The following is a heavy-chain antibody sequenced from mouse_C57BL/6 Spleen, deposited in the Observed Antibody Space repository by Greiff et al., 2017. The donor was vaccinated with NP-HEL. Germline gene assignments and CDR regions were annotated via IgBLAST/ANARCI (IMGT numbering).Heavy chain of an antibody. CDR1: GFTFSDYY. D-gene: IGHD2-3*01. J-gene: IGHJ1*03. CDR3: ARRIYDGYFEGYFDV. V-gene: IGHV5-12*01. Sequence: EVQGVESGGGLVQPGGSLKLSCAASGFTFSDYYMYWVRQTPEKRLEWVAYISNGGGSTYYPDTVKGRFTISRDNAKNTLYLQMSRLKSEDTAMYYCARRIYDGYFEGYFDVWGTGTTVTVSS. CDR2: ISNGGGST.